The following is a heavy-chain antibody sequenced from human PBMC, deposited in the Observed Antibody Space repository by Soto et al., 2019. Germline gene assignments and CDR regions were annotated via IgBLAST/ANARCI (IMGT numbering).Heavy chain of an antibody. J-gene: IGHJ5*02. D-gene: IGHD3-10*01. CDR2: IATYNSNR. CDR3: ATVLRGVVNWFDP. CDR1: GDTVTNFG. V-gene: IGHV1-18*01. Sequence: HLVQSGPEVKKPGASITVSCKTSGDTVTNFGLSWVRQAPGQGLEWMGRIATYNSNRNYAQKFQGRLTLTTDTSTSTAYMELKSLRYDDTAVYYCATVLRGVVNWFDPWGQGTLVTVSS.